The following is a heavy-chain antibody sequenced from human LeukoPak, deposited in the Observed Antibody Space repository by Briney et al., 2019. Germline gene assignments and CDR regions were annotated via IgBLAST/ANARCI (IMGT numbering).Heavy chain of an antibody. Sequence: SETLSLTCTVSGGSIGSHYWNWIRQPPGKGLEWIGYIYYSGTTNYNPSLKSRVTISVDTSKNQFSLKLSSVTAADTAVYYCARENRVTLVRGVIDYWGQGTLVTVSS. CDR1: GGSIGSHY. D-gene: IGHD3-10*01. CDR3: ARENRVTLVRGVIDY. V-gene: IGHV4-59*11. J-gene: IGHJ4*02. CDR2: IYYSGTT.